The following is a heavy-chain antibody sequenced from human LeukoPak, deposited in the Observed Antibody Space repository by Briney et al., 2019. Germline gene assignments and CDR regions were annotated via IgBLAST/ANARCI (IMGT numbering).Heavy chain of an antibody. J-gene: IGHJ4*02. V-gene: IGHV4-39*07. D-gene: IGHD1-26*01. CDR2: INHSGST. CDR3: ARVGASYAPDY. Sequence: SETLSLTCTVSGGSISSGHYYWSWIRQPPGKGLEWIGEINHSGSTNYNPSLKSRVTISVDTSKNQFSLKLSSVTAADTAVYYCARVGASYAPDYWGQGTLVTVSS. CDR1: GGSISSGHYY.